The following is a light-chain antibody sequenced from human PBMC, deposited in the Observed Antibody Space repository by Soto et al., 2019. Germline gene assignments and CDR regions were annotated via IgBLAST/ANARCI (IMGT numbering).Light chain of an antibody. CDR1: QSVNSRY. CDR2: GAS. CDR3: QQYGSSPPMYT. Sequence: EIVLTQSPGTLSLSPGERVTLSCRASQSVNSRYLLWYQQKPGQAPRLLIYGASTRAAGIPDRFSGSGSGTDFTLTISRLEPEDFAMYYCQQYGSSPPMYTFGQGTKLEIK. J-gene: IGKJ2*01. V-gene: IGKV3-20*01.